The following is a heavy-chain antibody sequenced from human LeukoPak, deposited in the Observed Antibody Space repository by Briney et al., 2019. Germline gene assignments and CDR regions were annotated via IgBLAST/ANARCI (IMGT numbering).Heavy chain of an antibody. CDR2: INHSGST. V-gene: IGHV4-34*01. CDR1: GGSFSGYY. J-gene: IGHJ6*02. CDR3: ARGRITYYYDSSGYRPNYYYYGMDV. Sequence: PSETLSLTCAVYGGSFSGYYWSWIRQPPGKGLEWIGEINHSGSTNCNPSLKSRVTISVDTSKNQFSLKLSSVTAADTAVYYCARGRITYYYDSSGYRPNYYYYGMDVWGQGTTVTVSS. D-gene: IGHD3-22*01.